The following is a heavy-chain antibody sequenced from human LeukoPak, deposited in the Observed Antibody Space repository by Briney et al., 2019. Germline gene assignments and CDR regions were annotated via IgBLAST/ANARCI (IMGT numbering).Heavy chain of an antibody. Sequence: ASVKVSCKASGYTFTTYYMHWVRQAPGQGLEWMGWISGYNGDTNYAQKLQGRVTMTTDTSTSTAYMELRSLKSDDTAVYYCARAKGGSGWYFDYWGQGTLVTVSS. D-gene: IGHD6-19*01. CDR1: GYTFTTYY. J-gene: IGHJ4*02. CDR3: ARAKGGSGWYFDY. V-gene: IGHV1-18*04. CDR2: ISGYNGDT.